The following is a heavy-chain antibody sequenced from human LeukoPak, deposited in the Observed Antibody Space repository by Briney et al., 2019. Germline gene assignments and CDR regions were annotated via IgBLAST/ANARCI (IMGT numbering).Heavy chain of an antibody. J-gene: IGHJ4*02. Sequence: SETLSLTCTVSGGSISSSYCSWIRQPPGKGLEWIGYIYHSESTNYNPSLKSRVSISVDTSKNQFSLKLSSVTAADTAVYYCARQAGGTAGPFDYWGQGTLVTVSS. CDR3: ARQAGGTAGPFDY. CDR2: IYHSEST. D-gene: IGHD4-23*01. V-gene: IGHV4-59*08. CDR1: GGSISSSY.